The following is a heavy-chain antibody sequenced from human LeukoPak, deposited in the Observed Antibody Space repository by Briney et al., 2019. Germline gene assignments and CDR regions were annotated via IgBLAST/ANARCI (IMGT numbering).Heavy chain of an antibody. CDR2: ISSTITAI. V-gene: IGHV3-11*04. D-gene: IGHD2-15*01. Sequence: GGSLRLPCAASGLMFSGHYMSWIRQAPGKALEWISYISSTITAIYSADPVKGRFTISRDNAKNSLYLQMSSLRAEDTAVYYCARGDCSATSCYYFDNWGQGTLVTVSS. CDR3: ARGDCSATSCYYFDN. CDR1: GLMFSGHY. J-gene: IGHJ4*02.